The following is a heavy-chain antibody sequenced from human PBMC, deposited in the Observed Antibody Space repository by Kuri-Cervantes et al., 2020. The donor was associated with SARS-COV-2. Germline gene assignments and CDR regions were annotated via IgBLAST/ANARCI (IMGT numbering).Heavy chain of an antibody. D-gene: IGHD3-3*01. CDR2: IYYSGST. J-gene: IGHJ5*02. Sequence: SETLSLTCTVSGGSISGYFWTWIRQSPGKGLEWIGSIYYSGSTYYNPSLKSRVTISVDTSKNQFSLKLSSVTAADTAVYYCVKGGARITNSGVVIANWFDPWGQGTLVTVSS. CDR1: GGSISGYF. V-gene: IGHV4-59*05. CDR3: VKGGARITNSGVVIANWFDP.